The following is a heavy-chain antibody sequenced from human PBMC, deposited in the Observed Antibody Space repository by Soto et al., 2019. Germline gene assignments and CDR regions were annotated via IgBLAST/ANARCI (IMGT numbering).Heavy chain of an antibody. Sequence: ASVKVSCKASGFTFTSSAVQWVRQARGQRLEWIGWIVVGSGNTNYAQKFQERVTITRDRSTSTAYMELSSLRSEDTAVYYCAAERHSNRYYYYGMDVWGQGTTVTVSS. CDR3: AAERHSNRYYYYGMDV. CDR1: GFTFTSSA. D-gene: IGHD4-4*01. CDR2: IVVGSGNT. J-gene: IGHJ6*02. V-gene: IGHV1-58*01.